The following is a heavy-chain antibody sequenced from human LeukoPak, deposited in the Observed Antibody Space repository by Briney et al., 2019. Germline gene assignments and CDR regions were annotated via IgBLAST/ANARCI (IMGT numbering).Heavy chain of an antibody. V-gene: IGHV4-59*08. Sequence: TPSETLSLTCTVSGGSITDYYWSWVRHSSGKGLEWIGYMYYSGSAYYSPSLKTRVTISVDTSKNQFSLKLTSVTAADTAVYYCARSTFSSNWNLWGQGTLVTVSS. CDR2: MYYSGSA. CDR1: GGSITDYY. D-gene: IGHD6-13*01. J-gene: IGHJ4*02. CDR3: ARSTFSSNWNL.